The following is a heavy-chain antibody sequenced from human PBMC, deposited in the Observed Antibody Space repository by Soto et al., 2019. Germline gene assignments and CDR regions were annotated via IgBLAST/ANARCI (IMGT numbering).Heavy chain of an antibody. V-gene: IGHV3-23*01. Sequence: VGSLRLSCAASGFIFENFGMSWVRQAPGKGLEWISSISGSGFKKYYADSVKGRFTISRDNSKSTVYLELNNLSAEDTAVYHCAKNQGVELVPLATVDWFNPWGQGSVVTVSS. CDR1: GFIFENFG. CDR2: ISGSGFKK. J-gene: IGHJ5*02. D-gene: IGHD1-26*01. CDR3: AKNQGVELVPLATVDWFNP.